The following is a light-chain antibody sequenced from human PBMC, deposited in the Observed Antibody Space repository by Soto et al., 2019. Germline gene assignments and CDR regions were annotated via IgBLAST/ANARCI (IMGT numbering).Light chain of an antibody. V-gene: IGKV3-11*01. Sequence: IVLTQSPATLSFSPGEEATLSCRASQSIAIYLAWYQQKSGQSPRLLIYDTSNRAPGIPDRFSGSASGTDFTLTISSLEPEDFAVYYSQQRATWPWTFGQGTAVELK. CDR2: DTS. CDR1: QSIAIY. CDR3: QQRATWPWT. J-gene: IGKJ1*01.